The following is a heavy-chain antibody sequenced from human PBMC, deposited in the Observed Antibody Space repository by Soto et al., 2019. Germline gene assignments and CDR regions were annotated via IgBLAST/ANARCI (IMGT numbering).Heavy chain of an antibody. V-gene: IGHV4-31*03. J-gene: IGHJ4*02. CDR2: RYYSEST. CDR1: GGSITTGGYY. CDR3: ARTKCSGGSCYSWSLDY. D-gene: IGHD2-15*01. Sequence: SSETLSLTCTVSGGSITTGGYYWSWIRQLPGKGLEWIGHRYYSESTYYNPSLKSRVSISLDTSKNQFSLKLSFVTAADTAMYYCARTKCSGGSCYSWSLDYWGQGTPVTVSS.